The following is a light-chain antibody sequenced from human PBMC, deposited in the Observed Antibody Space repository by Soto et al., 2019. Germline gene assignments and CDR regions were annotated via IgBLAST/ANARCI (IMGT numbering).Light chain of an antibody. CDR1: QSVSSK. CDR3: QQYGSSPIT. V-gene: IGKV3-20*01. J-gene: IGKJ5*01. Sequence: EIVMTQSPATLSVSPGERATLPCRASQSVSSKLAWYQQKPGQAPRLLIYDASNRATGIPARFTGSGSGTDFTLTISRLEPEDFAVYYCQQYGSSPITFGQGTRLEIK. CDR2: DAS.